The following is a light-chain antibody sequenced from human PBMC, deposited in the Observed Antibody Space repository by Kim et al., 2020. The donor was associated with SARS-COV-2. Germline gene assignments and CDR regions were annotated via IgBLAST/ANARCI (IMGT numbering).Light chain of an antibody. Sequence: SPGERATLSCRASQTINNKLVSYQQQPRDAPSLLLNDATTRATGVLARFIGSGSAAAFILTISSLLSEDFAAYYCQQSNDWPPLTFGQGTKVDIK. CDR2: DAT. CDR3: QQSNDWPPLT. V-gene: IGKV3-15*01. CDR1: QTINNK. J-gene: IGKJ1*01.